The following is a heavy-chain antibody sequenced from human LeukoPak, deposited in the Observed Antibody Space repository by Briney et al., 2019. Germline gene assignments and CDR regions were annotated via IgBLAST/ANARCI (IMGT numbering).Heavy chain of an antibody. J-gene: IGHJ3*01. CDR2: KYARGSS. V-gene: IGHV4-4*07. D-gene: IGHD2-15*01. CDR1: GGSISNYY. Sequence: SETLSLTCTVSGGSISNYYWSWIRQPAGKGLEWIGRKYARGSSNYNPPVQSRVTMSVDTSKNQFSLKLRSVTAADTAVYYCARGRYCSADICTGGDSFDVWGQGTMVSVSP. CDR3: ARGRYCSADICTGGDSFDV.